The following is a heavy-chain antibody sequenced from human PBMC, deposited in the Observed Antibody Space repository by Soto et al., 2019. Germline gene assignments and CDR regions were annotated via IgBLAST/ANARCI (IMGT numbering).Heavy chain of an antibody. D-gene: IGHD4-17*01. CDR1: GFTFSSYA. CDR3: ARDRRTTVTNGEY. CDR2: ISYDGSNK. Sequence: QVQLVESGGGVVQPGRSLRLSCAASGFTFSSYAMHWVRQAPGKGLEWVAVISYDGSNKYYAGSVKGRFTISRDNSKNTLYLQMNSLRAEDTAVYYCARDRRTTVTNGEYWGQGTLVTVSS. V-gene: IGHV3-30-3*01. J-gene: IGHJ4*02.